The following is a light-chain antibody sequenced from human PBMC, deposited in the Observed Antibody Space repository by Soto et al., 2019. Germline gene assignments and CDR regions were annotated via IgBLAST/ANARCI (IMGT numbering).Light chain of an antibody. V-gene: IGKV1-5*03. Sequence: DIQMTQSPSTLSASVGDRVTITCRASQSISSWLAWYQQKPGKAPKLLIYKASSLESGVPSRFSGSGSGTEFTLTISSLQPDDFATXXCQQYNSFWTFGQGTKVEIK. CDR3: QQYNSFWT. CDR1: QSISSW. CDR2: KAS. J-gene: IGKJ1*01.